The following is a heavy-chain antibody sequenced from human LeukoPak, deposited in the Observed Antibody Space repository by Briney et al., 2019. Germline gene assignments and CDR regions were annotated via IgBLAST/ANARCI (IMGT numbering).Heavy chain of an antibody. CDR3: AKGLSSGSRDY. CDR2: ISYDGSNK. D-gene: IGHD1-26*01. CDR1: GFTFSSYA. J-gene: IGHJ4*02. V-gene: IGHV3-30*07. Sequence: GRSLRLSCAASGFTFSSYAMHWVRQAPGKGLEWVAVISYDGSNKYYADSVKGRFTISRDNSKNTLYLQMNSLRAEDTAVYYCAKGLSSGSRDYWGQGTLVTVSS.